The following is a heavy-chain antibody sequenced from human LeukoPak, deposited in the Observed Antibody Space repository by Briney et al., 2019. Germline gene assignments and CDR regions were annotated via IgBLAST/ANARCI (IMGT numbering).Heavy chain of an antibody. V-gene: IGHV1-18*01. D-gene: IGHD2-15*01. CDR1: GYTFSTYG. Sequence: GASVKVSCKASGYTFSTYGISWVRQAPGQGLEWMGWISAYNGNTNYAQKLQGGVTMTTDTSTSTAYMELRNLRSDDTAVYYCARGLLAPLHFWGQGTLVTVSS. J-gene: IGHJ4*02. CDR3: ARGLLAPLHF. CDR2: ISAYNGNT.